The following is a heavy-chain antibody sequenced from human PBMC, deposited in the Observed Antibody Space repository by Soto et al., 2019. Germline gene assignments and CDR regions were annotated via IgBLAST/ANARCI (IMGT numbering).Heavy chain of an antibody. D-gene: IGHD4-17*01. V-gene: IGHV1-69*12. Sequence: QVQLVQSGDEVKKPGSSVTVSCKASGGTFSSYAISWVRQAHGQGLEWMGGIIPIFSTANYAQKFQARVTITADDSTSTAYMELSSLRSEDPAVYDCAIVDYGDYDYWVEGTLVTVSS. CDR2: IIPIFSTA. CDR3: AIVDYGDYDY. J-gene: IGHJ4*02. CDR1: GGTFSSYA.